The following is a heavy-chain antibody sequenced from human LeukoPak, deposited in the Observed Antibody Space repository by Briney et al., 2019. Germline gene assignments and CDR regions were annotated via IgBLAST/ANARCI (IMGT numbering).Heavy chain of an antibody. D-gene: IGHD2-15*01. CDR3: ARVAVTDSSYDY. CDR1: GGSISSYY. Sequence: PSETLSLTCTVSGGSISSYYWSWIRQPPGKGLEWIGYIYYSGSTNYNPSLKSRVTISVDTSKNQFSLKLSSVTAADTAVYYCARVAVTDSSYDYWGQGTLVTVSS. J-gene: IGHJ4*02. V-gene: IGHV4-59*01. CDR2: IYYSGST.